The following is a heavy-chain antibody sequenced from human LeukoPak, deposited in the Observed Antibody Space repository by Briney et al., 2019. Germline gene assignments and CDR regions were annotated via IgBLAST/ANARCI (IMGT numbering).Heavy chain of an antibody. D-gene: IGHD1/OR15-1a*01. CDR1: GFNFSSHA. CDR2: SSGSGGST. Sequence: PGGSLRLSCAASGFNFSSHAMSWVRQAPGKGLEWVSASSGSGGSTYYADSVKGRFTMSRDNSKNSLFMQMNSVRAEDTAVYYCAKTDGTSAGYDYYMDVWGKGTTVTVSS. V-gene: IGHV3-23*01. CDR3: AKTDGTSAGYDYYMDV. J-gene: IGHJ6*03.